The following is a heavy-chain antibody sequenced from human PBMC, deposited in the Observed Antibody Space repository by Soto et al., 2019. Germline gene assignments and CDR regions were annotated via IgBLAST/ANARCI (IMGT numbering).Heavy chain of an antibody. CDR1: GFTFSSYD. D-gene: IGHD2-15*01. J-gene: IGHJ6*03. CDR3: ARDRGYCNGGSCYYMDV. CDR2: ISTSSRAI. V-gene: IGHV3-48*02. Sequence: EVQLVESGGGLVQPGGSLRLSCAASGFTFSSYDMNWVRQAPGKGLEWISYISTSSRAIHYADSVKGRFTISRDNVKNSLYLHMNSLRDADTAVYYCARDRGYCNGGSCYYMDVWGKGTTGTVSS.